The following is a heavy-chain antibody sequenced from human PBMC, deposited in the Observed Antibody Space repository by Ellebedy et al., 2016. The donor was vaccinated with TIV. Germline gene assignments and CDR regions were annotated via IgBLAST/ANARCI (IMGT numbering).Heavy chain of an antibody. D-gene: IGHD4-17*01. CDR3: ASRPNGDYHFLDY. CDR2: IYYSGST. J-gene: IGHJ4*02. Sequence: MPSETLSLTCTVSGGSISRSSYYWGWIRQPPGKGLEWIGSIYYSGSTYYNPSLKSRVTISVDTSKNQFSLKLSSVTAADTAVYYCASRPNGDYHFLDYWGQGTLVTVST. V-gene: IGHV4-39*01. CDR1: GGSISRSSYY.